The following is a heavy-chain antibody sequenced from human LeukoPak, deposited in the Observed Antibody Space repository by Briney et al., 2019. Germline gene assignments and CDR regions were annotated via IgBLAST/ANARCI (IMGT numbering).Heavy chain of an antibody. V-gene: IGHV3-30*18. CDR1: GFTFSSYG. D-gene: IGHD1-26*01. Sequence: GGSLRLSCAASGFTFSSYGMHWVRQAPGKGLEWVAVISYDGSNKYYADSVKGRFTISRDNSKNTLNLQMNSLRAEDTAVYYCAKGIVGATWHDFTDYWGQGTLVTVSS. CDR3: AKGIVGATWHDFTDY. J-gene: IGHJ4*02. CDR2: ISYDGSNK.